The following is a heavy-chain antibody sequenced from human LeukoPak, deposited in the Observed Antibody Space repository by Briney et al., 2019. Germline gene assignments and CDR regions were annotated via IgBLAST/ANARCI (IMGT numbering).Heavy chain of an antibody. CDR1: GFTFSRYV. J-gene: IGHJ4*02. V-gene: IGHV3-64*01. CDR3: ARRGDGYKYDY. CDR2: IWTNGGNT. Sequence: GGSLRLSCAASGFTFSRYVMHWVRQAPGKGLEYVSAIWTNGGNTHYANSVKGRFTISRDNSKNTLYLQMGSLRAEDMAVYYCARRGDGYKYDYWGQGSLVTVSS. D-gene: IGHD5-24*01.